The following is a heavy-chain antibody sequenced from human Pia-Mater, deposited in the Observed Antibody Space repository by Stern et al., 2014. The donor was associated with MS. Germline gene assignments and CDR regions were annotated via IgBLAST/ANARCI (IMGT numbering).Heavy chain of an antibody. Sequence: VHLVESGAEVKKPGSSVKVSCKASGDTFSSYALSWVRQAPGQGLEWMGGLIPFFGATRYAQKFQGRVTITPEESTGTAFLELSSLTSEDTAVYYCALRRSYYVYWGQGTLVTVSS. V-gene: IGHV1-69*01. CDR2: LIPFFGAT. D-gene: IGHD1-26*01. CDR1: GDTFSSYA. CDR3: ALRRSYYVY. J-gene: IGHJ4*02.